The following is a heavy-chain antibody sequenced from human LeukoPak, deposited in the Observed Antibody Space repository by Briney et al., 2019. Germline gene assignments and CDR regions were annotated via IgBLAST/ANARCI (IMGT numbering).Heavy chain of an antibody. Sequence: GGSLRLSCAASGFMFDDYGMSWVRQAPGKGLEWVSGINWNGGRTGYADSVKGRFTISRDNAKNSLYLQMNSLRAEDTAVYYCARIGASVTTCDYWGQGTLVTVSS. J-gene: IGHJ4*02. V-gene: IGHV3-20*04. D-gene: IGHD4-17*01. CDR2: INWNGGRT. CDR3: ARIGASVTTCDY. CDR1: GFMFDDYG.